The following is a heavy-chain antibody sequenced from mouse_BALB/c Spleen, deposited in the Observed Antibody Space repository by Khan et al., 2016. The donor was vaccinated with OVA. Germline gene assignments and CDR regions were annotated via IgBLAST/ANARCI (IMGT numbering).Heavy chain of an antibody. CDR3: ARVYGGDFDY. CDR2: ISYSGNT. CDR1: GYSITSDYA. J-gene: IGHJ2*02. Sequence: DVQLQESGPGLVKPSQSLSLTCTVTGYSITSDYAWNWIRQFPGNKLEWMAFISYSGNTKYNPSLKSRFSITRDTSKNQFFLQLNSGKNEDTATYYCARVYGGDFDYWGQGTSLTVSS. V-gene: IGHV3-2*02. D-gene: IGHD1-1*01.